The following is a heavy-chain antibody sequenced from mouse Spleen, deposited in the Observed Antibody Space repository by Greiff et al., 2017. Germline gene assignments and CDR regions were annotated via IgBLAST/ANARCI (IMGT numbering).Heavy chain of an antibody. D-gene: IGHD2-3*01. V-gene: IGHV5-16*01. J-gene: IGHJ1*01. Sequence: EVQLVESEGGLVQPGSSMKLSCTASGFTFSDYYMAWVRQVPEKGLEWVANINYDGSSTYYLDSLKSRFIISRDNAKNILYLQMSSLKSEDTATYYCARDLIYDGYYGYFDVWGAGTTVTVSS. CDR2: INYDGSST. CDR1: GFTFSDYY. CDR3: ARDLIYDGYYGYFDV.